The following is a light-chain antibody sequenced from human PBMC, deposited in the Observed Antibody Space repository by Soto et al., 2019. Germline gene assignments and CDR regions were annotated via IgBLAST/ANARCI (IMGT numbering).Light chain of an antibody. Sequence: QSALTQPPSASGSPGQSVTISCTGTSSDVGGYNYVSWYQQHPGKATKLMIYEVSKRPSGVPDRFSGSKSGNTASLTVSWLQAEDEADYYCSSYAGSNNLGVFGTGTKVTVL. CDR2: EVS. CDR3: SSYAGSNNLGV. V-gene: IGLV2-8*01. J-gene: IGLJ1*01. CDR1: SSDVGGYNY.